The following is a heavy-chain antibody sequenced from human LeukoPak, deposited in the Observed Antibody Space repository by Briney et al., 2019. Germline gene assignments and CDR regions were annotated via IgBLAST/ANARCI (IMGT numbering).Heavy chain of an antibody. CDR1: GYIFTAHY. CDR3: ARPGNWWFDP. CDR2: MNANSGDA. D-gene: IGHD3-10*01. Sequence: ASVTVSFKTSGYIFTAHYMHWVRQPPGQGFEWMGWMNANSGDATYAQKFQGRVTMTRDTSISTAYMELSSLTSDDTAVYYCARPGNWWFDPWGQGTLVTVSS. J-gene: IGHJ5*02. V-gene: IGHV1-2*02.